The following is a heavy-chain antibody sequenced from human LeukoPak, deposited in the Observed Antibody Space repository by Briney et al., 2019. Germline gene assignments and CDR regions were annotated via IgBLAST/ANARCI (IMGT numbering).Heavy chain of an antibody. Sequence: GGSLRLSCAASGFTFSSYAMHWVRQAPGKGLEWVAVISYDGSNKYYADSVKGRFTISRDNSKNTLYLQMNSLRAEDTAVYYCAKDAITMMVVAQYFHHWGQGTLVTVSS. CDR1: GFTFSSYA. CDR2: ISYDGSNK. J-gene: IGHJ1*01. CDR3: AKDAITMMVVAQYFHH. V-gene: IGHV3-30-3*01. D-gene: IGHD3-22*01.